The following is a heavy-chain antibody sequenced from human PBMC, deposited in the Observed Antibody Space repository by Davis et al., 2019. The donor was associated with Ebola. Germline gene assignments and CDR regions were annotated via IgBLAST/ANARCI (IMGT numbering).Heavy chain of an antibody. CDR2: INPSDGNT. CDR1: GYTFTSYY. D-gene: IGHD4-11*01. CDR3: ARDDTGYSSNMGRFRDHPFDL. Sequence: AASVTVSCKASGYTFTSYYMHWVRQAPGQGLEWMGIINPSDGNTNYAQKFQGRVTMTRDTSTTTVYMELSSLRSEDTAVYYCARDDTGYSSNMGRFRDHPFDLWGQGTMVTGSS. V-gene: IGHV1-46*01. J-gene: IGHJ3*01.